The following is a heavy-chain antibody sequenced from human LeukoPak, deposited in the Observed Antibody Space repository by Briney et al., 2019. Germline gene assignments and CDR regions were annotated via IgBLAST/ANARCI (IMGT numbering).Heavy chain of an antibody. CDR1: GFTFSSYA. D-gene: IGHD3-22*01. Sequence: GGSLRLSCAASGFTFSSYAMHWVRQAPGKGLEWVAVISYDGSNKYYADSVKGRFTISRDNSKNTLYLQMNRLRAEDTAVYYCARGPDYSSGYYDWGQGTLVTVSS. CDR3: ARGPDYSSGYYD. V-gene: IGHV3-30-3*01. J-gene: IGHJ4*02. CDR2: ISYDGSNK.